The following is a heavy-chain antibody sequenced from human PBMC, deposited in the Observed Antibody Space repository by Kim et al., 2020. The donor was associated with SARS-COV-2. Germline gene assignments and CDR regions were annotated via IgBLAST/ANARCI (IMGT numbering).Heavy chain of an antibody. J-gene: IGHJ4*02. CDR2: ISAGGGST. CDR3: AKDPGSGSYVDY. D-gene: IGHD3-10*01. CDR1: GFTFSSYA. V-gene: IGHV3-23*01. Sequence: GGSLRLSCAASGFTFSSYAMTLVRQAPGKGLEWVSAISAGGGSTYYADSVKGRFTISRDNSKNTLYLQMISLRAEDTAVYYCAKDPGSGSYVDYWGQGTLVTVSS.